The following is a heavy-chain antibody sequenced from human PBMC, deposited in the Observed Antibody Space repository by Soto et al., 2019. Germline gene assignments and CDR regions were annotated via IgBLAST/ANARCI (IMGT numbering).Heavy chain of an antibody. CDR2: IKQDGSEK. D-gene: IGHD3-10*01. V-gene: IGHV3-7*01. Sequence: GSLRLSCAASGFTFSSYWMSWVRQAPGKGLEWVANIKQDGSEKYYVDSVKGRFTISRDNAKNSLYLQMNSLRAEDTAVYYCARDRILLWFAALYGMDVWGQGTTVTVSS. CDR3: ARDRILLWFAALYGMDV. J-gene: IGHJ6*02. CDR1: GFTFSSYW.